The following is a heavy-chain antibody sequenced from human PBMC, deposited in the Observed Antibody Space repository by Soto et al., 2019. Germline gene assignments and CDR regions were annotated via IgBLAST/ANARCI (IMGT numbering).Heavy chain of an antibody. Sequence: GGSLRLSCAASGFTFSSYGMHWVRQAPGKGLEWVAVISYDGSNKYYADSVKGRFTISRDNSKNTLYLQMNSLRAEDTAVYYWAKDYGKWLVPDYWGQGTLVT. CDR3: AKDYGKWLVPDY. V-gene: IGHV3-30*18. J-gene: IGHJ4*02. CDR2: ISYDGSNK. CDR1: GFTFSSYG. D-gene: IGHD6-19*01.